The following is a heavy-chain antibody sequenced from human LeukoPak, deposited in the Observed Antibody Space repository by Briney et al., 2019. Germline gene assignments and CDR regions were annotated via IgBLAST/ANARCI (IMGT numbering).Heavy chain of an antibody. D-gene: IGHD3-22*01. CDR3: AKDLLYDTRMPEDY. J-gene: IGHJ4*02. Sequence: PGGSLRLSCAASGFTLSSYGMSWVRQAPGKGLEWVSAISGSGGSTYYADSVKGRFTISRDNSKNTLYLQMNSLRAEDTAVYYCAKDLLYDTRMPEDYWGQGTLVTVSS. V-gene: IGHV3-23*01. CDR1: GFTLSSYG. CDR2: ISGSGGST.